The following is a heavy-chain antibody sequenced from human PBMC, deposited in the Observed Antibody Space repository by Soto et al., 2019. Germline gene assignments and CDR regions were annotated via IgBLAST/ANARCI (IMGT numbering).Heavy chain of an antibody. V-gene: IGHV1-69*01. CDR3: ASGIEAFGKIGY. D-gene: IGHD6-13*01. CDR2: IIPIFGTA. CDR1: GGTFSSYA. Sequence: QVQLVQSGAEVKKPGSSVKVSCKASGGTFSSYAISWVRQAPGQGLEWMGGIIPIFGTADYAQTFQGRDTITADVSTSAAYIDVSSVSSEDTDVYYCASGIEAFGKIGYWGQGTLDTVST. J-gene: IGHJ4*02.